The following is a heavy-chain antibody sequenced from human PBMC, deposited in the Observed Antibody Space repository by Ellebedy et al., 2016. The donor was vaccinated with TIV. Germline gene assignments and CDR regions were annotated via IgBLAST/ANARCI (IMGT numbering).Heavy chain of an antibody. V-gene: IGHV4-39*01. CDR3: ASPTRGYTHGFDY. CDR1: GGSISSDNYY. J-gene: IGHJ4*02. CDR2: VYFSGRT. Sequence: MPSETLSLTCTVSGGSISSDNYYRGWIRQPPGKGLEWIGSVYFSGRTYYNPSFKSRVTTSVDTSQNQFSLKLSSVTAADTAVYYCASPTRGYTHGFDYWGQGLLVTVSS. D-gene: IGHD5-18*01.